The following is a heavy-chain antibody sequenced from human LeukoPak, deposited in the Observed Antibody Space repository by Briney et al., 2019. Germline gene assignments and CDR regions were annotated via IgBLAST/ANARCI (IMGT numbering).Heavy chain of an antibody. CDR3: ARDLEMAAITSDY. CDR2: T. D-gene: IGHD5-24*01. Sequence: TYYADSVKGRFTISRDNSKNTLYLQMSSLRAEDTAVYYCARDLEMAAITSDYWGQGALVTVSS. V-gene: IGHV3-53*01. J-gene: IGHJ4*02.